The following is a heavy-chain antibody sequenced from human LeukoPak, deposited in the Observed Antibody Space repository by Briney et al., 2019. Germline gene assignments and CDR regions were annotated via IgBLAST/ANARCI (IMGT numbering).Heavy chain of an antibody. CDR3: ARGYCSSTSCFLDP. CDR1: GYTFTSYD. J-gene: IGHJ5*02. D-gene: IGHD2-2*01. Sequence: GASVKVSCKASGYTFTSYDINWVRQATGQGLEWMGWMNPNSGNTGYAQKFQGRVTMTRNTSISTAYMELSSLRSEDTAVYYCARGYCSSTSCFLDPWGQGTLVTVSS. V-gene: IGHV1-8*01. CDR2: MNPNSGNT.